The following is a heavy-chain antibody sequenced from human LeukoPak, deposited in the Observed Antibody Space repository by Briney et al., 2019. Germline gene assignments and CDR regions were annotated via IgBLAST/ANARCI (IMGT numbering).Heavy chain of an antibody. CDR2: IYSAGNT. CDR1: GFTVSSNY. D-gene: IGHD3-22*01. V-gene: IGHV3-66*01. J-gene: IGHJ4*02. CDR3: ARAHDRGYYYGFDY. Sequence: PGGSLRLSYAASGFTVSSNYMSWVRQAPGKGLEWVSVIYSAGNTYYADSVQGRFTMPRENPENPLYLQMNSLRAEDTAVYYCARAHDRGYYYGFDYWAKEPLVTVSS.